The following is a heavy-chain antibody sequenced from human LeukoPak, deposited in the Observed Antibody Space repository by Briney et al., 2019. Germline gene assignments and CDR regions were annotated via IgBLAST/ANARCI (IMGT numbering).Heavy chain of an antibody. D-gene: IGHD3-22*01. V-gene: IGHV1-2*06. CDR1: GYTFTGYY. CDR2: INPNSGGT. Sequence: ASVKVSCKASGYTFTGYYMHWVRQAPGQGLEWMGRINPNSGGTNYAQKFQGRVTMTRDTSISTAYMELSRLRSDDTAVYYCARGFAYYYDSSGLGYWGQGTVVTVSS. J-gene: IGHJ4*02. CDR3: ARGFAYYYDSSGLGY.